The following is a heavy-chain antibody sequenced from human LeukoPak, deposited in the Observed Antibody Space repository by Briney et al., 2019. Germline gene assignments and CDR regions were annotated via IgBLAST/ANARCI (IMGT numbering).Heavy chain of an antibody. J-gene: IGHJ4*02. CDR3: ARAEKAVTGTLDY. CDR2: MYNRGST. Sequence: SETLSLTCTVSGDSISNYYWSWIRQSPGKELEWIGYMYNRGSTIYDPSLKSRVTISTDTSKNQFSLRLTSVTAADTAVYYCARAEKAVTGTLDYWGQGTLITVSS. D-gene: IGHD6-19*01. V-gene: IGHV4-59*01. CDR1: GDSISNYY.